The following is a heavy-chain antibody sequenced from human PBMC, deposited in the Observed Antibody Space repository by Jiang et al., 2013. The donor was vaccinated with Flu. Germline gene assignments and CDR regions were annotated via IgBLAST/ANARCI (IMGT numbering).Heavy chain of an antibody. V-gene: IGHV6-1*01. J-gene: IGHJ2*01. D-gene: IGHD1-26*01. CDR2: TYYRSKWYN. CDR3: ARGVGATSVSYWYFDL. CDR1: GDSVSSNSAA. Sequence: SQTLSLTCAISGDSVSSNSAAWNWIRQSPSRGLEWLGRTYYRSKWYNDYAVSVKSRITINPDTSKNQFSLQLNSVTPEDTAVYYCARGVGATSVSYWYFDLWGRGTLVTVSS.